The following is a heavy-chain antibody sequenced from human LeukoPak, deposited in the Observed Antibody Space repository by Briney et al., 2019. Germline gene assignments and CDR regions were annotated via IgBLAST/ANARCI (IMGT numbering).Heavy chain of an antibody. Sequence: GGSLRLSCAASGFTFSSYGMHWVRQAPGKGLEWVAVISYGGSNKYYADSVKGRFTISRDNSKNTLYLQMNSLRAEDTAVYYCAKGDGSGSYYRNWFDPWGQGTLVTVSS. CDR3: AKGDGSGSYYRNWFDP. D-gene: IGHD3-10*01. CDR1: GFTFSSYG. J-gene: IGHJ5*02. CDR2: ISYGGSNK. V-gene: IGHV3-30*18.